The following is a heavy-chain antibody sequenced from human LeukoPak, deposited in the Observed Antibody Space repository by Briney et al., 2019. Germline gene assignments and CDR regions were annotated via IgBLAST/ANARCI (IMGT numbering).Heavy chain of an antibody. CDR1: GFTFSDYE. CDR3: ARRSSSGSYYRPFDY. J-gene: IGHJ4*02. D-gene: IGHD1-26*01. Sequence: PGGSLRLSCAASGFTFSDYEMDWVRQSPERGLEWVSYISSRGGTIYYADSVKGRFTISRDNAKNSLYLQMNSLRAEDTAVYYCARRSSSGSYYRPFDYWGQGTLVTVSS. CDR2: ISSRGGTI. V-gene: IGHV3-48*03.